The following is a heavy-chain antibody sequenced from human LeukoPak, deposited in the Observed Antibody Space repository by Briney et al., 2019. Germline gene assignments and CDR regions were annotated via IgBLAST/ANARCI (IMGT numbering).Heavy chain of an antibody. V-gene: IGHV3-64*01. CDR2: ISSNGGST. CDR1: GFTFSSYA. CDR3: ARFAIRGAFDI. J-gene: IGHJ3*02. Sequence: PGGSLRLSCAASGFTFSSYAMHWVRQAPGKGLEYVSAISSNGGSTYYANSVKGRFTISRDNSKNTLYLQMGSLRAEDMAVYYCARFAIRGAFDIWGQGTMVTVSS. D-gene: IGHD2-21*01.